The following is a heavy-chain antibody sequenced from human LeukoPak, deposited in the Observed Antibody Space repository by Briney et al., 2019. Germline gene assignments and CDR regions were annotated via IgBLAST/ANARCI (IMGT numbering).Heavy chain of an antibody. J-gene: IGHJ4*02. CDR1: GYTFTSYD. CDR3: ALYLGGYGDYVFDY. V-gene: IGHV1-8*01. D-gene: IGHD4-17*01. Sequence: GASVKVSCKASGYTFTSYDINWVRQATGQGLEWMGWMNPNSGNTGYAQQFQGRVTMTRNTSISTADTELSSLRSEDTAVYYCALYLGGYGDYVFDYWGQGTLVTVSS. CDR2: MNPNSGNT.